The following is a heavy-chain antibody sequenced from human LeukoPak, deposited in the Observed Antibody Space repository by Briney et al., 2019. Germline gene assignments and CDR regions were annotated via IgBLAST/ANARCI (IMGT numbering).Heavy chain of an antibody. V-gene: IGHV4-38-2*02. CDR3: AKGAGGFSYYNWFDP. CDR1: GFSISSGYY. D-gene: IGHD5-18*01. J-gene: IGHJ5*02. CDR2: IYHSGAT. Sequence: SETLSLTCNVSGFSISSGYYWGWIRQPPGKGLEWIGNIYHSGATYYNPSLKSRVSISVDTSKNQFSLKLASVTAADTAIYYCAKGAGGFSYYNWFDPWGQGTLVTVSS.